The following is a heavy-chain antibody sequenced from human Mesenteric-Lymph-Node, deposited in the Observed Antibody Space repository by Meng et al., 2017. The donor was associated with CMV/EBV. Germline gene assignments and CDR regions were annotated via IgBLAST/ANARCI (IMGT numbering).Heavy chain of an antibody. D-gene: IGHD7-27*01. Sequence: ESLKISCEASGFTFSSYAMHWVRQSPGKGLEWIGDINHSGRPNYNPSLKSRVTVSIDTSRNHFSLKVNSVTAADTAVYYCVRDLTGEEEYWGQGNLVTVSS. V-gene: IGHV4-34*01. J-gene: IGHJ4*02. CDR1: GFTFSSYA. CDR3: VRDLTGEEEY. CDR2: INHSGRP.